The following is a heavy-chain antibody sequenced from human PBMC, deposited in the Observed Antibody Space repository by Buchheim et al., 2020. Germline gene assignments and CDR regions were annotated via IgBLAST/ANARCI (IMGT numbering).Heavy chain of an antibody. CDR1: GFTVSSNY. J-gene: IGHJ6*02. V-gene: IGHV3-66*01. CDR2: VYSGGST. CDR3: ARGPPGFYYYGMDV. Sequence: EVQLVESGGGLVQPGGSLRLSCAASGFTVSSNYMSWVRQAPGKGLEWVSVVYSGGSTYYADSVKGRFTISRDNSKNTLYLQMNSLRAEDTAVYYCARGPPGFYYYGMDVWGQGTT.